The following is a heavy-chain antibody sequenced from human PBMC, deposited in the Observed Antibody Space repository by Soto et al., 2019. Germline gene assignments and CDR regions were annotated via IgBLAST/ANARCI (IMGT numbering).Heavy chain of an antibody. CDR1: GYTFTSYA. J-gene: IGHJ6*03. D-gene: IGHD1-7*01. CDR2: INAGNGNT. V-gene: IGHV1-3*01. CDR3: ARDPPRETGTRYYYYYYMDV. Sequence: ASVKVSCKASGYTFTSYAMHWVRQAPGQRLEWMGWINAGNGNTKYSQKFQGRVTITRDTSASTAYMELSSLRSEDTAVYYCARDPPRETGTRYYYYYYMDVWGKGTTVTVSS.